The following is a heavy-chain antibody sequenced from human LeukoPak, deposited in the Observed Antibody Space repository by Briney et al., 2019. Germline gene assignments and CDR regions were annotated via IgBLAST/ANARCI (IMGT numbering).Heavy chain of an antibody. D-gene: IGHD5-18*01. V-gene: IGHV3-33*06. J-gene: IGHJ4*02. Sequence: GGSLRLSCAASGFTFSSYGMPWVRQAPGKGLEWVAVIWYDGSNKYYADSVKGRFTISRDNSKNTLYLQMSSLRAEDTAVYYCAKSISTRGYSYEAAYWGQGTLVTVSS. CDR2: IWYDGSNK. CDR3: AKSISTRGYSYEAAY. CDR1: GFTFSSYG.